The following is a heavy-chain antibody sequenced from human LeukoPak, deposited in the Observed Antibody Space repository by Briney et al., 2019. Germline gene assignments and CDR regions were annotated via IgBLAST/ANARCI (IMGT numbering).Heavy chain of an antibody. J-gene: IGHJ5*02. V-gene: IGHV3-48*04. Sequence: GGSLRLSCAASGFTFSNYNMNWVRQAPGKGLEWVSYISSSSSTIYYADSVKGRFTISRDNAQNSLYLQMNSLRAEDTAVYYCARDYYDSSGHFYGDHWGQGTLVTVSS. CDR2: ISSSSSTI. CDR3: ARDYYDSSGHFYGDH. D-gene: IGHD3-22*01. CDR1: GFTFSNYN.